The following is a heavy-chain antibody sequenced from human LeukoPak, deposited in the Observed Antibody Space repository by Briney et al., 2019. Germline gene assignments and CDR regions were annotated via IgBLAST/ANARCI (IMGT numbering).Heavy chain of an antibody. Sequence: PSETLSLTCTVSGGSISSSSYYWGWIRQPPGKGLEWIGEINHSGNTNYNPSLKSRVTISVDTSKNQFSLNLSSVTAADTSVYYCARALTVTDQPFMDVWGRGTTVTVSS. CDR3: ARALTVTDQPFMDV. D-gene: IGHD4-17*01. CDR2: INHSGNT. J-gene: IGHJ6*03. CDR1: GGSISSSSYY. V-gene: IGHV4-39*07.